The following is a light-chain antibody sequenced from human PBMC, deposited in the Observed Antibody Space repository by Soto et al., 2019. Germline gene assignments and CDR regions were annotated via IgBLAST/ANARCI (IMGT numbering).Light chain of an antibody. J-gene: IGLJ1*01. CDR1: SSDVGSYNY. Sequence: QSVLTQPASVSGSPGQSITISCTGTSSDVGSYNYVSWYQQHPGKAPRLMIYASSNRPSGVSHRSSGSRSGNTASLTISGLQAEDEADYFCSSYTSGSTLYVFGSGTKVTVL. CDR2: ASS. V-gene: IGLV2-14*01. CDR3: SSYTSGSTLYV.